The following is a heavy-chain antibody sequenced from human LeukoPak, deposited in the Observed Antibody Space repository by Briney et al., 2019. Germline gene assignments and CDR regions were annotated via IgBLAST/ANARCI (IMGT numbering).Heavy chain of an antibody. J-gene: IGHJ2*01. D-gene: IGHD2/OR15-2a*01. V-gene: IGHV4-59*08. CDR3: ARFLDTQRYARYFDL. CDR2: IYYSGST. Sequence: SETLSLTCTVSGGSISSYYWSWIRQPPGKGLEWIGYIYYSGSTNYNPSLKSRVTISVDTSKNQFSLKLSSVTAADTAVYYCARFLDTQRYARYFDLWGRGTLVTVSS. CDR1: GGSISSYY.